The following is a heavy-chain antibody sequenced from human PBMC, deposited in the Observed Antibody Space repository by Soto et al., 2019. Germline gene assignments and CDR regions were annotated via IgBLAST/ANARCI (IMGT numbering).Heavy chain of an antibody. CDR2: INPSGGST. Sequence: QVQLVQSGAEVKKPGASVKVSCKASGYTFTSYYMHWVRQAPGQGLEWMGIINPSGGSTSYAQKFQGRVTMTRDTSTSTVYMELSSLRSEDRGVYYCASQGTITSPRSDAFDIWGQGTMVTVSS. D-gene: IGHD1-1*01. CDR3: ASQGTITSPRSDAFDI. V-gene: IGHV1-46*03. J-gene: IGHJ3*02. CDR1: GYTFTSYY.